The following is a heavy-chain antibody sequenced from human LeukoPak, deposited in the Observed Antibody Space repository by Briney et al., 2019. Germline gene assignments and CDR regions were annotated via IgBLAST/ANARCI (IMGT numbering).Heavy chain of an antibody. CDR3: ARSYRLGGPFDY. D-gene: IGHD3-10*01. CDR2: INPNSGGT. J-gene: IGHJ4*02. Sequence: ASVKVSCKASGYTFTSYGISWVRQAPGQGLEWMGWINPNSGGTNYAQKFQGRVTMTRDTSISTAYMELSRLRSDDTAVYYCARSYRLGGPFDYWGQGTLVTVSS. V-gene: IGHV1-2*02. CDR1: GYTFTSYG.